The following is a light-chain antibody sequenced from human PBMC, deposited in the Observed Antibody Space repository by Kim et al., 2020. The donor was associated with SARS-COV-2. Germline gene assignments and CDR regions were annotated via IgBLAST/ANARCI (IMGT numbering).Light chain of an antibody. J-gene: IGLJ2*01. CDR3: QSADSSGTYVV. CDR2: KDS. Sequence: PGQTARITCSGDALQKQYAYWYQQKPGQAPVLVIYKDSERPSGISERFSGSSSGTTVTLTISGVQAEDEADYYCQSADSSGTYVVFGGGTQLTVL. V-gene: IGLV3-25*03. CDR1: ALQKQY.